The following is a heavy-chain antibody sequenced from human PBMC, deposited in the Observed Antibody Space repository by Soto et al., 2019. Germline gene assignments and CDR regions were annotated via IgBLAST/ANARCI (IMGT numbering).Heavy chain of an antibody. CDR1: GGSVSSGSYY. D-gene: IGHD4-17*01. CDR3: GRDRVDYGFDY. CDR2: IYYSGST. J-gene: IGHJ4*02. Sequence: HSETLSLTCTVSGGSVSSGSYYWSWIRQPPGKGLEWIGYIYYSGSTNYNPSLKSRVTISVDTSKNQFSLKLSSVTAADTAVYYCGRDRVDYGFDYWGQGTLVTVYS. V-gene: IGHV4-61*01.